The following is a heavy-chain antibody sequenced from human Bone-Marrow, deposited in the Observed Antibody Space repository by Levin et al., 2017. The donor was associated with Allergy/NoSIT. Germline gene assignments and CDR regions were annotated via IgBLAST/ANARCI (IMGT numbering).Heavy chain of an antibody. Sequence: SGESLKISCKTSGYTFTKYYMHWVRQAPGQGLEWMGYIDPDRGDTTYAEKFQGRVTMTRDASISTVYLELIRLTSDDTATFYCARGIGERYTSLIDLWGQGTLVTVSS. CDR1: GYTFTKYY. V-gene: IGHV1-2*02. CDR2: IDPDRGDT. D-gene: IGHD3-3*01. J-gene: IGHJ4*02. CDR3: ARGIGERYTSLIDL.